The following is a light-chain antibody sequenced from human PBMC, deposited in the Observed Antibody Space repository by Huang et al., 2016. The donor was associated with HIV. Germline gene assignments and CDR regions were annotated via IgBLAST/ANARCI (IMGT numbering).Light chain of an antibody. J-gene: IGKJ2*01. CDR3: QQYNNWPYT. CDR2: GAS. CDR1: QSVNRN. Sequence: EIVMTQSPATLSVSPGERATLSCRASQSVNRNLAWYQQKPGQAPRLLIYGASTRATGIPARFIGSGSRTECTLTISSLQSEDFAVYYCQQYNNWPYTFGQGTKLEIK. V-gene: IGKV3-15*01.